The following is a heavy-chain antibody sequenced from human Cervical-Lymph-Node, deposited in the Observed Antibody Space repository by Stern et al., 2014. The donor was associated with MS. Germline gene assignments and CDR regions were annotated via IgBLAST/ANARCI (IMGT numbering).Heavy chain of an antibody. J-gene: IGHJ3*02. CDR2: IFYSGSA. D-gene: IGHD3-16*01. CDR3: ARVTFGGVKDPSNGLDAFDI. Sequence: QMQLQESGPGLVRPSQILSLTCTVSGGSISSGDSYWSWIRQPPGKGLEWIGYIFYSGSAYYTPSLKSRVTISVDTSKNQFSLKLNSVTAADTAVYYCARVTFGGVKDPSNGLDAFDIWGQGTIVTVSS. CDR1: GGSISSGDSY. V-gene: IGHV4-30-4*01.